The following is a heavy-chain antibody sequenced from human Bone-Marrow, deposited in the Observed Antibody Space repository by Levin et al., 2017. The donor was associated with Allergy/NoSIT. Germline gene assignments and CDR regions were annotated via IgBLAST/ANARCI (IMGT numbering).Heavy chain of an antibody. CDR3: AKDRSGYRSKGDVDY. Sequence: GGSLRLSCAASGFTFGRFAITWVRQAPGKGLEWVSTISGSGSGTYYADSVRGRFTISRDNSKNTVHLQMNSLRAEDTAVYYCAKDRSGYRSKGDVDYWGQGTLVTVSA. J-gene: IGHJ4*02. CDR1: GFTFGRFA. D-gene: IGHD5-12*01. V-gene: IGHV3-23*01. CDR2: ISGSGSGT.